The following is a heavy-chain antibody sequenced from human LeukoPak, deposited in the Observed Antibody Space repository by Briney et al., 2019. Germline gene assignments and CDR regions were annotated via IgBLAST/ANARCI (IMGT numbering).Heavy chain of an antibody. CDR1: GYTFTSYD. V-gene: IGHV1-8*03. Sequence: ASVKVSCKASGYTFTSYDINWVRQATGQGLEWMGWMNPNSGNTGYAQKFQGRVTITRDTSASTAYMELSSLRSEDTAVYYCARDLVRGVIGVDYWGQGTLVTVSS. CDR2: MNPNSGNT. J-gene: IGHJ4*02. D-gene: IGHD3-10*01. CDR3: ARDLVRGVIGVDY.